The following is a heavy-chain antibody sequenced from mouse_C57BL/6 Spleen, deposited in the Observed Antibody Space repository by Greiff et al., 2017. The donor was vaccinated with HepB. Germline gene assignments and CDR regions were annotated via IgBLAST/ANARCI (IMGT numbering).Heavy chain of an antibody. Sequence: EVKLLESGPGLVKPSQSLSLTCSVPGYSITSGYYWNWIRQFPGNKLEWMGYISYDGSNNYNPSLKNRISITRDTSKNQFFLKLNSVTTEDTATDYCARDDYYDYGGFAYWGQGTLVTVSA. J-gene: IGHJ3*01. V-gene: IGHV3-6*01. CDR1: GYSITSGYY. CDR3: ARDDYYDYGGFAY. D-gene: IGHD2-4*01. CDR2: ISYDGSN.